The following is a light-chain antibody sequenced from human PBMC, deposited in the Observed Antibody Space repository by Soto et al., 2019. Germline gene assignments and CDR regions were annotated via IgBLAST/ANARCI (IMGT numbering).Light chain of an antibody. Sequence: TQSPAPLSVSPGETATLSCKASQPIANKLDWYQQSPGQTPRLLIYGASTRASGVPDRFSGSGSGTDFTLTITSPQAEDFATYYCQQYYDWPPNTFGQGTKVDIK. V-gene: IGKV3D-15*01. CDR1: QPIANK. J-gene: IGKJ2*01. CDR2: GAS. CDR3: QQYYDWPPNT.